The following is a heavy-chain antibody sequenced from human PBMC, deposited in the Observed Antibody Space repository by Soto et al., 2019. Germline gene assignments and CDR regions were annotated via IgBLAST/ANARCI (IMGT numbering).Heavy chain of an antibody. J-gene: IGHJ4*02. CDR2: ISYDGSNK. V-gene: IGHV3-30*18. D-gene: IGHD3-10*01. CDR1: GFTFSSYG. CDR3: AKPMVRGVPLFDY. Sequence: SGGSLRLSCAASGFTFSSYGMHWVRQAPGKGLEWVAVISYDGSNKYYADSVKGRFTISRDNSKNTLYLQMNSLRAEDTAVYYCAKPMVRGVPLFDYWGQGTLVTVS.